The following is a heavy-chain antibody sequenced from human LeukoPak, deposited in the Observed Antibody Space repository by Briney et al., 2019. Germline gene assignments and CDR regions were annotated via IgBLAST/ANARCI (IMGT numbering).Heavy chain of an antibody. V-gene: IGHV3-7*01. CDR2: IKQDGSEK. D-gene: IGHD6-19*01. CDR1: GFTFSSYW. Sequence: QTGGSLRLSCAASGFTFSSYWMSWVRQAPGKGLEWVANIKQDGSEKYYVDSVKGRFTISRDNAKNSLYLQMNSLRAEDTAVYYCARDLGESSGWYYYYYGMDVWGQGTTVTVSS. CDR3: ARDLGESSGWYYYYYGMDV. J-gene: IGHJ6*02.